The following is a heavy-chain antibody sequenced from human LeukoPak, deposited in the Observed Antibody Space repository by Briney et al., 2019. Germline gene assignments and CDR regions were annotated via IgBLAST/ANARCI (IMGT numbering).Heavy chain of an antibody. CDR2: INNNGGNE. Sequence: GGSLRLSCVGSGYTFRSYDMHWVRQAPGKGLEWLGFINNNGGNENYAGTVKGRVTISRDNSTNTPYMYMSSLRNEGTAVYFCAKATYTTEFWGERAL. V-gene: IGHV3-30*02. D-gene: IGHD1-14*01. CDR1: GYTFRSYD. J-gene: IGHJ4*02. CDR3: AKATYTTEF.